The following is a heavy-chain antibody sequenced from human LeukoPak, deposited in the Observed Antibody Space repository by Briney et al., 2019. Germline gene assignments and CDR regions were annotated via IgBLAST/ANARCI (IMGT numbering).Heavy chain of an antibody. CDR2: INHSGST. CDR3: ARVKVGYCSSTSCYGRDYYYYMDV. J-gene: IGHJ6*03. Sequence: SETLSLTCAVYGGSFSGYYWSWIRQPPGKGLEWIGEINHSGSTNYNPSLKSRVTISVDTSKNQFSLKLSSVTAADTAVYYCARVKVGYCSSTSCYGRDYYYYMDVWGKGTTVTISS. D-gene: IGHD2-2*01. CDR1: GGSFSGYY. V-gene: IGHV4-34*01.